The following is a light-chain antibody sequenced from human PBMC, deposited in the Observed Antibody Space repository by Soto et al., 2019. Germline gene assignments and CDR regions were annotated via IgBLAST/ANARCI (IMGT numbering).Light chain of an antibody. CDR1: QSVSSSY. J-gene: IGKJ4*01. V-gene: IGKV3-20*01. CDR3: QQYGNSLLT. CDR2: GAS. Sequence: EIVLTQSPGTLSLSPGERATLCCRASQSVSSSYLAWYQQKPGQAPRLLIYGASIRAPGIPDRFSGSGSGTDFTLTIRRLEPEDFAVYYCQQYGNSLLTFGGGTKVEIK.